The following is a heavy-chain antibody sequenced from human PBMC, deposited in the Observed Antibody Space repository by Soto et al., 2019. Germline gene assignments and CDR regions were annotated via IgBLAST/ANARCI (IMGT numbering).Heavy chain of an antibody. D-gene: IGHD6-13*01. Sequence: SETLSLTCAVSGGSISSGGYSWSWIRQPPGKGLEWIGYIYHSGSTYYNPSLKSRVTISVDRSKNQFSLKLSSVTAADTAVYYCARIAGLYNWFDPWGQGTLVTVPS. CDR3: ARIAGLYNWFDP. V-gene: IGHV4-30-2*01. CDR1: GGSISSGGYS. J-gene: IGHJ5*02. CDR2: IYHSGST.